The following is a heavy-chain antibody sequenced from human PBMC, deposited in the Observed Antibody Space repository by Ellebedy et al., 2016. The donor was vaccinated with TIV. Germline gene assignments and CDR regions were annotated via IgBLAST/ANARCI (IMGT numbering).Heavy chain of an antibody. CDR3: AKGATSGWYYGIDF. Sequence: PGGSLRLSCAASGFTFSNYNMNWVRQAPGKGLEWVSYISSTSETKHYANSAKGRFSISRDNAKNSLYLEMNSLRVEDTAVYYCAKGATSGWYYGIDFWGQGTLVTVSS. CDR1: GFTFSNYN. D-gene: IGHD6-19*01. V-gene: IGHV3-48*04. J-gene: IGHJ4*02. CDR2: ISSTSETK.